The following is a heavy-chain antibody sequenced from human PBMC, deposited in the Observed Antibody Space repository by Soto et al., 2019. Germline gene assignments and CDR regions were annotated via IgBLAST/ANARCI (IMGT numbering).Heavy chain of an antibody. Sequence: PGGSLRLSCAASGFTFSSYSMNWVRQAPGKGLEWVSSISSSSSYIYYADSVKGRFTISRDNAKNSLYLQMNSLRAEDTAVYYCARGRITILGRGVLSMDVWGQGTTVTVSS. CDR2: ISSSSSYI. D-gene: IGHD3-3*01. V-gene: IGHV3-21*01. CDR1: GFTFSSYS. CDR3: ARGRITILGRGVLSMDV. J-gene: IGHJ6*02.